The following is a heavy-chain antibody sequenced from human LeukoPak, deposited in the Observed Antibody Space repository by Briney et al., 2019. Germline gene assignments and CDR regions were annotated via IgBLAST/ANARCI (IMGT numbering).Heavy chain of an antibody. D-gene: IGHD3-10*01. CDR1: GGSISSSSYY. Sequence: SETLSLTCTVSGGSISSSSYYWGWIRQPPGKGLEWIGSIYYSGSTYYNPSLKSRVTISVDTSKNQFSLKLSSVTAADTAVYYRARSSITMVRGVIISRPSNWFDPWGQGTLVTVSS. CDR3: ARSSITMVRGVIISRPSNWFDP. J-gene: IGHJ5*02. CDR2: IYYSGST. V-gene: IGHV4-39*07.